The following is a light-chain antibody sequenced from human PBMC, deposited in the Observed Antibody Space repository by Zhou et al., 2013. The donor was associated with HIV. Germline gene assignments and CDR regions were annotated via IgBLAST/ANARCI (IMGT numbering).Light chain of an antibody. CDR2: DAS. CDR1: QSVSSS. Sequence: EIVLTQSPATLSLSPGERATLSCRASQSVSSSLAWYQQRPGQAPRLLIYDASNRATGIPARFSGSGSGTDFTLSISRLESEDFAVYYCQQCNAWPPTFGQGTRVEI. V-gene: IGKV3-11*01. J-gene: IGKJ1*01. CDR3: QQCNAWPPT.